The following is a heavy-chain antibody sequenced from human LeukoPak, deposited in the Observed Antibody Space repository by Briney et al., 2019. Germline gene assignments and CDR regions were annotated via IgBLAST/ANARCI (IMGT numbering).Heavy chain of an antibody. CDR1: GFTFSTYS. CDR2: ISSDGSNT. D-gene: IGHD6-13*01. V-gene: IGHV3-30*01. Sequence: GGSLRLSCAASGFTFSTYSIHWVRQPPGKGLEWVSVISSDGSNTYYSDSVKGRFTISRDDSKNTLYLQMNSLRAEDTAVYYCAKDPREQLVRGYFDYWGQGTLVTVSS. J-gene: IGHJ4*02. CDR3: AKDPREQLVRGYFDY.